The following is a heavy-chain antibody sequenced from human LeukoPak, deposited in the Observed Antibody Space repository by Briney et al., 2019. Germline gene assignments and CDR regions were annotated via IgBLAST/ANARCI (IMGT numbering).Heavy chain of an antibody. J-gene: IGHJ4*02. CDR2: IYYSGST. CDR1: GGSISSYY. D-gene: IGHD4-11*01. Sequence: PSETLSLTCTVSGGSISSYYWSWIRQPPGKGLEWIGYIYYSGSTNYNPSLKSRVTISVDTSKNQFSLKLSSVTAADTAVYYCARVTVTGKKFDYWGQGTLVTVSS. V-gene: IGHV4-59*01. CDR3: ARVTVTGKKFDY.